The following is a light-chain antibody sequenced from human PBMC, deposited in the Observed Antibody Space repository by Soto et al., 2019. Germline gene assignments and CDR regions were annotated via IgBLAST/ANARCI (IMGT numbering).Light chain of an antibody. J-gene: IGLJ2*01. CDR3: VLLYGGAWV. V-gene: IGLV7-43*01. Sequence: QAVVTQEPSLTVSPGGKVTLTCALTTGAVTSDYYPNWFQRKPGQALRTLIYRTSNKHSWTPARFSGSLLGGKAALTLSGVQHEDEADYYCVLLYGGAWVFGGGTKLTVL. CDR1: TGAVTSDYY. CDR2: RTS.